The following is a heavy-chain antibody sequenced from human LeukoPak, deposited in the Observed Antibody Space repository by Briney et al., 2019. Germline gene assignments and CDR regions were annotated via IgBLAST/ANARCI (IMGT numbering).Heavy chain of an antibody. CDR3: ARRVDSYWFFDY. V-gene: IGHV5-51*01. J-gene: IGHJ4*02. CDR2: IYPGDSDT. CDR1: GYSFTTEW. Sequence: GESLKISCKGSGYSFTTEWIGWVRQMPGKGLEWMGIIYPGDSDTRYIPSFQGQVTISADKSISTAYLQWSSLKASDTAMYYCARRVDSYWFFDYWGQGTLVTVSS. D-gene: IGHD2-8*02.